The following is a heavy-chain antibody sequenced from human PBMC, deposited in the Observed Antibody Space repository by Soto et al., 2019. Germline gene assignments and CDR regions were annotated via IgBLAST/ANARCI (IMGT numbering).Heavy chain of an antibody. V-gene: IGHV1-18*04. J-gene: IGHJ4*02. CDR2: ISPDNGNT. CDR3: ARRPLGATTLDY. D-gene: IGHD1-26*01. Sequence: QVQLVQSGAAMEKPGASVKVSCKASGYTFTSYGIVWARQAPGQGPEWMGWISPDNGNTVYAQKLQGRVTMTTDTSTSTAYMELMSLRSDDTAVYYCARRPLGATTLDYWGQGTLVTVSS. CDR1: GYTFTSYG.